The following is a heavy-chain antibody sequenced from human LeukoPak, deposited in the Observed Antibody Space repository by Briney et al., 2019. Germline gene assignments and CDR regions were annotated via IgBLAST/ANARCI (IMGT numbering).Heavy chain of an antibody. V-gene: IGHV1-2*06. CDR1: GDTFTGYY. D-gene: IGHD2-21*02. CDR2: INPNSGGT. J-gene: IGHJ4*02. Sequence: GASGKVSCKASGDTFTGYYMHWVRQAPGQGLEWMGRINPNSGGTNYAQKFQGRVTMTRDTSISTAYMELSRLRSDDTAVYYCAREHAYCGADCYIGTMGYWGQGTLVTVSS. CDR3: AREHAYCGADCYIGTMGY.